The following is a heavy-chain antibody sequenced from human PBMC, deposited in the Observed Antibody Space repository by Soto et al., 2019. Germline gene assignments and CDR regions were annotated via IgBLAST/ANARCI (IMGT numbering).Heavy chain of an antibody. J-gene: IGHJ6*01. D-gene: IGHD2-2*01. CDR1: GYGITNGYH. V-gene: IGHV4-38-2*01. Sequence: SETLSLTLAVSGYGITNGYHWGWIRQPPGKEFEWIGTISHSGDTYYNPSLKSRVTISIDTAKNHFSLILSSVTAADTATYYCTRIYCTTTSCFINGMDVWGQGTTVPVS. CDR3: TRIYCTTTSCFINGMDV. CDR2: ISHSGDT.